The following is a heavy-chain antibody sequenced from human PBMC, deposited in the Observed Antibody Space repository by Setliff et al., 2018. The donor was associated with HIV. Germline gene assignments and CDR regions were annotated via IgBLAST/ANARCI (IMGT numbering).Heavy chain of an antibody. Sequence: SETLSLTCTVSGGSISSYYWSWIRQPPGKGLEWIGYIYYSGSTNYNPSLKTRVTISVDTSKNQFSLKLSSVTAADTAVYYCARDGGSWMDVWGKGTTVTVSS. CDR1: GGSISSYY. CDR3: ARDGGSWMDV. V-gene: IGHV4-59*12. D-gene: IGHD3-16*01. CDR2: IYYSGST. J-gene: IGHJ6*04.